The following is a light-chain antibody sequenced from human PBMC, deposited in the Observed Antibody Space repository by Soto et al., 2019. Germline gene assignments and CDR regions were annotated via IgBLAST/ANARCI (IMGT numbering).Light chain of an antibody. V-gene: IGKV3-15*01. J-gene: IGKJ2*01. CDR3: QQYNNWPPRYT. CDR2: GAS. Sequence: EIVMTQSPATLSVSPGERATLSCRASQSVSSNLAWYQQKPSQAPRLLIYGASTRATGIPARFSGSGSGIEFTLTISSLQSEDFAVYYCQQYNNWPPRYTFGQGTKLEIK. CDR1: QSVSSN.